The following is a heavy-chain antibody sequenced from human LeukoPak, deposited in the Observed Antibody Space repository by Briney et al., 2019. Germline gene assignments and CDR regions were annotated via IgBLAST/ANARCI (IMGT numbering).Heavy chain of an antibody. CDR3: AKGIRGYGYYFDY. J-gene: IGHJ4*02. V-gene: IGHV3-30*02. CDR1: GFTFSSYC. Sequence: GGSLRLSCSASGFTFSSYCMHWVRQAPGKGLEWVAFIRYDGSNKYYADSVKGRFTISRDNSKNTLYLQMNSLRAEDTAVYYCAKGIRGYGYYFDYWGQGTLVTVSS. D-gene: IGHD5-18*01. CDR2: IRYDGSNK.